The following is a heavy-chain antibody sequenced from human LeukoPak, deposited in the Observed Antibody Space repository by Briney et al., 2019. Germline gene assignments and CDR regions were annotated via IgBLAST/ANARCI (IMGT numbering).Heavy chain of an antibody. Sequence: SETLSLTCTVSGGSISSGDYYWSWIRQPPGRGLEWFGNIYYSGSTYYNPSLKSRVTISVDTSKNQFSLKLSSVTAADTAVYYCARYIVVVPAPGNWFDPWGQGTLVTVSS. D-gene: IGHD2-2*01. CDR3: ARYIVVVPAPGNWFDP. J-gene: IGHJ5*02. CDR2: IYYSGST. CDR1: GGSISSGDYY. V-gene: IGHV4-30-4*08.